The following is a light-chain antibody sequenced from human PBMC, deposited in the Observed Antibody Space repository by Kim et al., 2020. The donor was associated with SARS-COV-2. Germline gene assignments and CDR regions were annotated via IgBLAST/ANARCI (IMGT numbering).Light chain of an antibody. CDR1: QSISTN. V-gene: IGKV3-15*01. CDR3: QQYNNWPPYT. Sequence: VSPGERATLSCRASQSISTNLAWYQQKPGQAPRLLIYGASTRATAIPARFSGSGSGTEFTLTISSLQSEDFAIYYCQQYNNWPPYTFGQGTKLEI. J-gene: IGKJ2*01. CDR2: GAS.